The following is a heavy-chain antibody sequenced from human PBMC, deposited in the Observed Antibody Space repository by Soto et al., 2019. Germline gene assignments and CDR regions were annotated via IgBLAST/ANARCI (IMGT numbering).Heavy chain of an antibody. CDR2: IYPGDSDT. CDR1: GYSFTSYW. Sequence: GASLKISCKGSGYSFTSYWIGWVRQMPGKGLEWMGIIYPGDSDTRYSPSFQGQVTISADKSISTAYLQWSSLKASDTSMYYCARLPYCSSTSCYPRLYYYYYYGMDVWGQGTTVTVSS. D-gene: IGHD2-2*01. CDR3: ARLPYCSSTSCYPRLYYYYYYGMDV. J-gene: IGHJ6*02. V-gene: IGHV5-51*01.